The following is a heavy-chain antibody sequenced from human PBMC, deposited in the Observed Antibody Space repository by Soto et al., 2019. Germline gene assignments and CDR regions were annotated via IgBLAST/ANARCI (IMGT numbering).Heavy chain of an antibody. Sequence: QVQLVQSGAEVKKPGASVKVSCKASGYTFTSYGISWVRQAPGQGLEWMGWLSAYNGNTNYAQKLQGRVTMTTDTSTSTAYMELRSLRSDDTAVYYCARDGDSSSSEDYYYYGMDVWGQGTTVTVSS. V-gene: IGHV1-18*04. CDR3: ARDGDSSSSEDYYYYGMDV. J-gene: IGHJ6*02. CDR2: LSAYNGNT. CDR1: GYTFTSYG. D-gene: IGHD6-6*01.